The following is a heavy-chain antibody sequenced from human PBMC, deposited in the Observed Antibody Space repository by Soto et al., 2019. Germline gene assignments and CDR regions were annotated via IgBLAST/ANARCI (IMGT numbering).Heavy chain of an antibody. J-gene: IGHJ6*02. CDR1: GYTFTSYG. CDR2: ISAYNGNT. CDR3: ARDGYCSGGRCYSGPWHYYYGMDV. D-gene: IGHD2-15*01. Sequence: ASVKVSCKASGYTFTSYGISWVRQAPGQGLEWMGWISAYNGNTNYAQKLQGRVTMTTDTSTSTAYMELRSLRSDDTAVYYCARDGYCSGGRCYSGPWHYYYGMDVWGHGTTVTVYS. V-gene: IGHV1-18*01.